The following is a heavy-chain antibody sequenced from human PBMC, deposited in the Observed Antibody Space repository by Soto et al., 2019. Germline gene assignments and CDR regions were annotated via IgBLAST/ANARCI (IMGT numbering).Heavy chain of an antibody. CDR1: GFTFSSYG. J-gene: IGHJ4*02. D-gene: IGHD6-19*01. V-gene: IGHV3-30*18. CDR2: ISYDGSNK. Sequence: QVQLVESGGGVVQPGRSLRLSCAASGFTFSSYGMHWVRQAPGKGLEWVAVISYDGSNKYYADSVKGRFTISRDNSKNPLYLQVSSPGAEDRAVYYCAKDRPPHSSGWYVCFDSWGQGTLVTVSS. CDR3: AKDRPPHSSGWYVCFDS.